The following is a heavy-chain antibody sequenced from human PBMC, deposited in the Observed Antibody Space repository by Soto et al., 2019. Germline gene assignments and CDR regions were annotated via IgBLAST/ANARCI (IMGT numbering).Heavy chain of an antibody. CDR2: IYYSGST. J-gene: IGHJ4*02. CDR1: GGSISSYY. V-gene: IGHV4-59*08. D-gene: IGHD3-22*01. CDR3: ADLTWGDYYLP. Sequence: SETLSLTCTVSGGSISSYYWSWIRQPPGKGLEWIGYIYYSGSTNYNPSLKSRVTISVDTSKNQFSLKLTSVTAADTAVYYCADLTWGDYYLPWSQGTLVTVSS.